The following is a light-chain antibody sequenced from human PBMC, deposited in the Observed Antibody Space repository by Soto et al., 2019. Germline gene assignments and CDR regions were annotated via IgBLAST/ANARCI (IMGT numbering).Light chain of an antibody. J-gene: IGLJ2*01. CDR2: DVT. CDR1: SSDSGGYNY. Sequence: QSALTQPASVSGSPGQSITISCTGTSSDSGGYNYVSWYQKHPGKAPKLMIYDVTNRTSGISNRFSGSKSGNTASLTISGLHAEDEAYYYCPSSTSGSIVVFGGRTKLTVL. CDR3: PSSTSGSIVV. V-gene: IGLV2-14*01.